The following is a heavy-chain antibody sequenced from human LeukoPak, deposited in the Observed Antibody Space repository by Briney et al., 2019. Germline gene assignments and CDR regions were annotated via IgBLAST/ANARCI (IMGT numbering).Heavy chain of an antibody. D-gene: IGHD6-13*01. CDR3: GRDPRDSSGWYWADD. CDR1: GFTFSSHA. Sequence: GGSLRLSCAASGFTFSSHAMSWVRQAPGKGLEWVSAISGSGGSTNYVDSVKGRFTISRDNSKNTLYLQMNSLRAEDTAVYYWGRDPRDSSGWYWADDGGQGPLVPVSS. CDR2: ISGSGGST. J-gene: IGHJ4*02. V-gene: IGHV3-23*01.